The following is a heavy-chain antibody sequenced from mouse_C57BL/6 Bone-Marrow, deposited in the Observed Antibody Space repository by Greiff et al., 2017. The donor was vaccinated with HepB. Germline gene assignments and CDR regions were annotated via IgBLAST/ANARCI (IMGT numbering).Heavy chain of an antibody. CDR3: AETTYFDY. CDR1: GFTFSSYA. D-gene: IGHD2-12*01. Sequence: EVMLVESGGGLVKPGGSLKLSCAASGFTFSSYAMSWVRQTPEKRLEWVATISDGGSYTNYPDNVKGRFTISRDNAKNNLYLQMSHLKSEDTAMYYCAETTYFDYWGQGTTLTVSS. J-gene: IGHJ2*01. CDR2: ISDGGSYT. V-gene: IGHV5-4*03.